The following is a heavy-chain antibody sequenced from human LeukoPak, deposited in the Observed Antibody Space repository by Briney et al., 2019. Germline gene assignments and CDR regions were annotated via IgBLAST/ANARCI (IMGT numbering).Heavy chain of an antibody. J-gene: IGHJ4*02. V-gene: IGHV4-59*01. CDR3: ARDRKPGDHFDY. CDR2: IYYSGST. D-gene: IGHD2-21*02. CDR1: GGSISSYY. Sequence: PSETLSLTCTVFGGSISSYYWSWIRQPPGKGLEWIGYIYYSGSTNYNPSLKSRVTISVDTSKNQFSLKLSSVTAADTAVYYCARDRKPGDHFDYWGQGTLVTVSS.